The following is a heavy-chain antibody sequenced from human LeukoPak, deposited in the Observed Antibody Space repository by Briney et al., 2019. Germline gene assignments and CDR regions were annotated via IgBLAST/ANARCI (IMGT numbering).Heavy chain of an antibody. CDR3: ARAFGTRNYYYYYMDV. J-gene: IGHJ6*03. Sequence: ASVKVSCKAFGYTFTSYYMHRVRQAPGHGVEWRGIINPCGGSTSYAQKFQGRVTMTRDMSTSSVYMELSSLRSEETAVYYCARAFGTRNYYYYYMDVWGKGTTVTVSS. V-gene: IGHV1-46*01. CDR1: GYTFTSYY. D-gene: IGHD3-10*01. CDR2: INPCGGST.